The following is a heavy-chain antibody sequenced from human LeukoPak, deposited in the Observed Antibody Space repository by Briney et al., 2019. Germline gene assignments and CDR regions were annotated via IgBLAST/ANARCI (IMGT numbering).Heavy chain of an antibody. V-gene: IGHV3-23*01. J-gene: IGHJ4*02. CDR2: ISGSGGST. Sequence: PGGSLRLSCEASGFTFTNAWMSWVRQAPGKGLEWVSAISGSGGSTYYADSVKGRFTISRDNSKNTLYLQMNSLRAEDTAVYYCAKAPTSGWYYFDYWGQGILVTVSS. CDR3: AKAPTSGWYYFDY. CDR1: GFTFTNAW. D-gene: IGHD6-19*01.